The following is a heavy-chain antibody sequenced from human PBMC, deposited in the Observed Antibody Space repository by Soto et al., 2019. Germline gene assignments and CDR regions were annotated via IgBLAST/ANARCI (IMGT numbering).Heavy chain of an antibody. J-gene: IGHJ4*02. D-gene: IGHD6-19*01. V-gene: IGHV1-8*01. Sequence: QVQLVQSGAEVKKPGASVKVSCKASGYTLTSYDINWVRQATGQGLEWMGWMNPNSGNTGNAQKFQGRVTMTRNNSISTAYMELSSMRSEDTAVYYCARERAVAGFDYWGQGTLVTVSS. CDR3: ARERAVAGFDY. CDR2: MNPNSGNT. CDR1: GYTLTSYD.